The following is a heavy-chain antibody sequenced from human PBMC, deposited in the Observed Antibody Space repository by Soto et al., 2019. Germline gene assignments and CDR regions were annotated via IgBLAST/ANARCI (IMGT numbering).Heavy chain of an antibody. CDR1: GFTFSSYA. CDR3: ARERVRIAVAGTGLDY. V-gene: IGHV3-30-3*01. D-gene: IGHD6-19*01. Sequence: GGSLRLSCAASGFTFSSYAMHWVRQAPGKGLEWVAVISYDGSNKYYADSVKGRFTISRDNSKNTLYLQMNSLRAEDTAVYYCARERVRIAVAGTGLDYWGQGTLVTVSS. J-gene: IGHJ4*02. CDR2: ISYDGSNK.